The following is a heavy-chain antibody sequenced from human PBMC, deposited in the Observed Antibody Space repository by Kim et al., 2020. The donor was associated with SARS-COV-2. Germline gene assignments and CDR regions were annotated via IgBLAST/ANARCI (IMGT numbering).Heavy chain of an antibody. V-gene: IGHV3-11*04. CDR2: ISSSGSNI. CDR3: AGGRVGRGYYYYGMDV. J-gene: IGHJ6*02. Sequence: GGSLRLSCAAYGFTFSDYYMSWIRQAPGKGLEWVSYISSSGSNIYYADSVKGRFTISRDNAKNSLYLQMNSLRAEDTAVYYCAGGRVGRGYYYYGMDVWGQWTTVTVSS. CDR1: GFTFSDYY. D-gene: IGHD3-16*01.